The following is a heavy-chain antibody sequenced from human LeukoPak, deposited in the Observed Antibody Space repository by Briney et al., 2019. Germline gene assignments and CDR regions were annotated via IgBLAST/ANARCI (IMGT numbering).Heavy chain of an antibody. CDR1: GFTFSSYW. Sequence: PGGSLRLSCAASGFTFSSYWMSWVRQAPGKGLEWVANIKQDGSEKYYVDSVKGRFTISRDNAKNSLYLQMNSLRAEDTAVYYCAREVGATISGYYYMDVWGKGTTVTVSS. J-gene: IGHJ6*03. CDR2: IKQDGSEK. CDR3: AREVGATISGYYYMDV. V-gene: IGHV3-7*01. D-gene: IGHD1-26*01.